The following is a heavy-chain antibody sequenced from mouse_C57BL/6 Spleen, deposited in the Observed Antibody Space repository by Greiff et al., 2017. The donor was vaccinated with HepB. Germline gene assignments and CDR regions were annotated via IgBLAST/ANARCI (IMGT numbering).Heavy chain of an antibody. CDR3: ARFYDGYRFFDY. Sequence: QVQLQQPGAELVKPGASVKLSCKASGYTFTSYWMQWVKQRPGQGLEWIGEIDPSDSYTNYTQKFKGKATLTVDTSSSTAYMQLSSLTSEDSAVYYCARFYDGYRFFDYWGQGTTLTVSS. CDR2: IDPSDSYT. CDR1: GYTFTSYW. D-gene: IGHD2-3*01. V-gene: IGHV1-50*01. J-gene: IGHJ2*01.